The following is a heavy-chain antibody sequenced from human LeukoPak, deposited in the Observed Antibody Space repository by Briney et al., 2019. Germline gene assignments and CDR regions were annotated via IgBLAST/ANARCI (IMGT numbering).Heavy chain of an antibody. D-gene: IGHD6-19*01. J-gene: IGHJ6*03. Sequence: ASVKVSCKASGYTFTGYYMHWVRQAPGQGLEWMGWINPNSDGTNYAQKFQGRVTMTRDTSISTAYMELSRLRSDDTAVYYCARVRLAVAGTGDYYMDVWGKGTTVTISS. CDR3: ARVRLAVAGTGDYYMDV. V-gene: IGHV1-2*02. CDR1: GYTFTGYY. CDR2: INPNSDGT.